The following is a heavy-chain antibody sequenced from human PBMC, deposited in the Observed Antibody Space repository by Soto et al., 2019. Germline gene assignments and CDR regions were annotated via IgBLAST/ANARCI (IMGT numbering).Heavy chain of an antibody. D-gene: IGHD3-22*01. J-gene: IGHJ3*02. CDR1: GFTFSSYW. CDR2: IKPDGSEK. CDR3: ARGDYFYDNSGYFVDAFDI. V-gene: IGHV3-7*01. Sequence: EVQLVESGGGLVQPGGSLRLSCAASGFTFSSYWMSWVRQAPGKGLEWVANIKPDGSEKFYVDSVKGRFTISRDNVKNSLSLQMSSLRAEDTAVYYRARGDYFYDNSGYFVDAFDIWGQGTMVTVSS.